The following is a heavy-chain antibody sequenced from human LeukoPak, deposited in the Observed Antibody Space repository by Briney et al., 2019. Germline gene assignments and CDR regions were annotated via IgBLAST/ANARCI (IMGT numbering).Heavy chain of an antibody. V-gene: IGHV4-39*07. CDR3: ARVGPWVNPDYYYYCMDV. D-gene: IGHD1-14*01. Sequence: SETLSLTCTVSGGSISSSSYYWGWIRQPPGKGLEWIGSIYYSGSTYYNPSLKSRVTISVDTSKNQFSLKLSSVTAADTAVYYCARVGPWVNPDYYYYCMDVWGKGTTVTVSS. J-gene: IGHJ6*03. CDR1: GGSISSSSYY. CDR2: IYYSGST.